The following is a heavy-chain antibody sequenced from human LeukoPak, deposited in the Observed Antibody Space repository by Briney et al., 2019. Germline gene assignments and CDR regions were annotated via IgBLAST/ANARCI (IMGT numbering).Heavy chain of an antibody. Sequence: SETLSLTCAVYGGSFSGYYWSWIRQPPGKGLEWIGEVNHSGSTNYNPSLKSRVTISVDTSKNQFSLKLSSVTAADTAVYYCARKRYYYDSSGSRTYYFDYWGQGTLVTVSS. J-gene: IGHJ4*02. D-gene: IGHD3-22*01. CDR3: ARKRYYYDSSGSRTYYFDY. V-gene: IGHV4-34*01. CDR2: VNHSGST. CDR1: GGSFSGYY.